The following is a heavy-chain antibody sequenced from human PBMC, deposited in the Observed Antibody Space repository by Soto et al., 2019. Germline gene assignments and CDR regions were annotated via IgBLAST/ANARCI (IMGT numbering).Heavy chain of an antibody. J-gene: IGHJ4*02. V-gene: IGHV1-18*01. CDR3: ASSFTVPAAIGY. D-gene: IGHD2-2*02. CDR2: ISAYNGNT. Sequence: ALVKVACKTSGYRNPIYGIIWVRKNHGQGLEWMGWISAYNGNTNYAQKLQGRVTMTTDTSTSTAYMELRSLRSDDTAVYYCASSFTVPAAIGYWGQGTLVTVSS. CDR1: GYRNPIYG.